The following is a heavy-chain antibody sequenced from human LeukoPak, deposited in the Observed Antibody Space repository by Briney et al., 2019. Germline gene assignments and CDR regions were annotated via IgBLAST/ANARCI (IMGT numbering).Heavy chain of an antibody. CDR3: ARIDYDILTGYFDY. CDR1: GGSFSGYY. Sequence: ETLSLTCAVYGGSFSGYYWSWIRQPPGKGLEWIGEINHSGSTNYNPPLKSRVTISVDTSKNQFSLKLSSVTAADTAVYYCARIDYDILTGYFDYWGQGTLVTVSS. J-gene: IGHJ4*02. V-gene: IGHV4-34*01. D-gene: IGHD3-9*01. CDR2: INHSGST.